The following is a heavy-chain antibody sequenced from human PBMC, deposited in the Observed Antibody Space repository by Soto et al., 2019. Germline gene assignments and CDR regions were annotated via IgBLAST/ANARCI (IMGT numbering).Heavy chain of an antibody. J-gene: IGHJ4*02. V-gene: IGHV1-2*02. Sequence: ASVKVSCKTSGYTFSAFYVHWARLAPDRGFEWLGWINPSNEITTFSQSFQGRVTMTRDTSTNTVPLDLNSLTFAATAAYYCMRGGWGDSPIDYWGQGTQVTVSS. CDR1: GYTFSAFY. CDR2: INPSNEIT. CDR3: MRGGWGDSPIDY. D-gene: IGHD1-26*01.